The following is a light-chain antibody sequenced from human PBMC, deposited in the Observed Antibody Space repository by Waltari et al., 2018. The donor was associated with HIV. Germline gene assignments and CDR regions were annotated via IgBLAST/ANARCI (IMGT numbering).Light chain of an antibody. CDR2: GST. CDR3: EVWDMKTDVAV. J-gene: IGLJ3*02. V-gene: IGLV3-21*02. CDR1: NIAGPG. Sequence: SYVLTQAPSVSVAPGQAARITCGGANIAGPGVHWYQPKSGRAPRLLIYGSTDRPSGIPERFSGFNSGNTATLTISGVEPGDEADYYCEVWDMKTDVAVFGGGTKLTVL.